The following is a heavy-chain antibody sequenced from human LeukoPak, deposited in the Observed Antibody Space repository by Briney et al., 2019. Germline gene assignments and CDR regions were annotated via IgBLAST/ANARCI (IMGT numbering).Heavy chain of an antibody. CDR3: AKGGRVDNMITFGGALDY. CDR1: GFTFSSYS. CDR2: ISSSSSYI. Sequence: GGSLRHSCAASGFTFSSYSMNWVRQAPGKGLEWVSSISSSSSYIYYADSVKGRFTISRDNSKNTLYLQMNSLRAEDTAVYYCAKGGRVDNMITFGGALDYWGQGTLVTVSS. V-gene: IGHV3-21*01. J-gene: IGHJ4*02. D-gene: IGHD3-16*01.